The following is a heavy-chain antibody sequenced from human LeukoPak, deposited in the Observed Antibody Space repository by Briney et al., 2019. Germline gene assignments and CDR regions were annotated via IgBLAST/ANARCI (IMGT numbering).Heavy chain of an antibody. D-gene: IGHD2-15*01. V-gene: IGHV5-51*01. Sequence: GESLEISCKGSGYSFTNFWIGWVRQMPGKGLEWMGIIYPGDSDTRYSPSFQGQVTISADKSINTAYLQWSSLKASDTAMYYCASRSGGRDSDVYDVCGGQAMVTVSS. CDR1: GYSFTNFW. CDR2: IYPGDSDT. CDR3: ASRSGGRDSDVYDV. J-gene: IGHJ3*01.